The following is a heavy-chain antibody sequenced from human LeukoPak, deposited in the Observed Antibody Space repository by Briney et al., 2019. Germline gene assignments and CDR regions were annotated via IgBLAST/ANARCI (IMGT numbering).Heavy chain of an antibody. CDR1: RGSPSSDY. Sequence: SETLSLTRTVSRGSPSSDYSSCVPQTPGKGLGRGGYIYITGSTNYNPSLKSRVTISVDTSKNQFSLKLSSVTAADTAVYYCARHRWACYGDYSAGRDAFDIWGQGTMVTVSS. CDR3: ARHRWACYGDYSAGRDAFDI. V-gene: IGHV4-59*08. D-gene: IGHD4-17*01. J-gene: IGHJ3*02. CDR2: IYITGST.